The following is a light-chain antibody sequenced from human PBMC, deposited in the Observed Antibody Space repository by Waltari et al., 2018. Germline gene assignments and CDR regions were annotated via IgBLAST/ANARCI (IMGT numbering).Light chain of an antibody. CDR3: TTWDDNLNGPV. V-gene: IGLV1-44*01. CDR1: SSNIGRKP. Sequence: QSVLTQSPSASGTPGQRVTISCSGRSSNIGRKPVSWYQHIPGTAPKPLIYTNTQRPLGVPDRFSGSKSVTTASLAISGLQSEDEADYYCTTWDDNLNGPVFGGGT. CDR2: TNT. J-gene: IGLJ3*02.